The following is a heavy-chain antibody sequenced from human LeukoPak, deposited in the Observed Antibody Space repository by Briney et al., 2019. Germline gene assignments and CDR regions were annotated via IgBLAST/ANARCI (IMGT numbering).Heavy chain of an antibody. CDR3: AKDMDKYSSSSDYYYYYGMDI. CDR1: GFTFDDYA. CDR2: ISWNSGSI. V-gene: IGHV3-9*01. Sequence: PGRSLRLSCAASGFTFDDYAMHWVRHAPGKGLDWVSGISWNSGSIAYADSVKGRFTISRDNAKNFLYLQMNSLRAEDTALYYCAKDMDKYSSSSDYYYYYGMDIWGQGTTVTVSS. J-gene: IGHJ6*02. D-gene: IGHD6-6*01.